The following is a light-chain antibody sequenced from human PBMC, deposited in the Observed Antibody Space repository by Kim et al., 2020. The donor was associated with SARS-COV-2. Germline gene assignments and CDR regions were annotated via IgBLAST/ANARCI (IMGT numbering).Light chain of an antibody. J-gene: IGKJ1*01. V-gene: IGKV1-39*01. CDR3: QQSYNTPRT. CDR1: QSINSY. Sequence: ASVGDRVTITCRASQSINSYLNWYQQKPGKAPTVLIYAASGLQSGVPSRFSGSGSGTDFTLTISSLQPEDFATYFCQQSYNTPRTFGQGTKVDIK. CDR2: AAS.